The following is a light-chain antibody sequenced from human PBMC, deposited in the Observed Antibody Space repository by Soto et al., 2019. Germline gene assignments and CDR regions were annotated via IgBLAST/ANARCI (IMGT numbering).Light chain of an antibody. Sequence: SQITQSPSTLAGSVGVEVTVRCLASQTISSWLAWYQQKPGKAPKLLIYKASTLKSGVPSRFSGSGSETEFTLTVSSFQPDDFATYSCQHYNSYSAAFGQGTKVDIK. CDR1: QTISSW. J-gene: IGKJ1*01. CDR3: QHYNSYSAA. CDR2: KAS. V-gene: IGKV1-5*03.